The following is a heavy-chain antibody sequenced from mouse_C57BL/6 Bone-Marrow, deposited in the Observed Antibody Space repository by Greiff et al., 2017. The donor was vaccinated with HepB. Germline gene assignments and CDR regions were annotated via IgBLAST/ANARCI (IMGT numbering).Heavy chain of an antibody. V-gene: IGHV6-3*01. Sequence: EVKLVESGGGLVQPGGSMKLSCVASGFTFSNYWMNWVSQSPEKGLEWVAQIRLKSDNYATHYAESVKGRFTISRDDSKSSVYLQRNNLRAEDTGIYYCTEGTVVASNFDYWGQGTTLTVSS. CDR2: IRLKSDNYAT. D-gene: IGHD1-1*01. CDR1: GFTFSNYW. J-gene: IGHJ2*01. CDR3: TEGTVVASNFDY.